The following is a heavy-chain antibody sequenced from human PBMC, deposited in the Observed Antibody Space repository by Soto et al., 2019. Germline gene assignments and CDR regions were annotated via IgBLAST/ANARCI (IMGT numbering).Heavy chain of an antibody. D-gene: IGHD1-26*01. Sequence: GGSLRLSCAVSADSEFTFSDEYMDWVRQAPGKGLEWVGRSRNRVNTFSTAYAASVEGRFTISRDDSRNMLFLQMNSLKTEDTAVYYCSRVDPRAQNPDYWGRGTLVTVSS. CDR1: ADSEFTFSDEY. V-gene: IGHV3-72*01. CDR3: SRVDPRAQNPDY. J-gene: IGHJ4*02. CDR2: SRNRVNTFST.